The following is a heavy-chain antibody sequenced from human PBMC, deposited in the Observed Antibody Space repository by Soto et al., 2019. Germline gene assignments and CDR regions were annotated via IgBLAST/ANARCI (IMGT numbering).Heavy chain of an antibody. CDR3: ARGADDFSSGYYYEY. CDR1: GYTFSRHG. CDR2: SGNT. J-gene: IGHJ4*02. V-gene: IGHV1-18*04. D-gene: IGHD3-3*01. Sequence: QVQLVQSGAEVKKPGASVTVSCKASGYTFSRHGISWVRQAPGQGLEWMAWSGNTNSAQKFQGRLTLTTNPSTRTAYMELRSLRSDDTAVYYCARGADDFSSGYYYEYWGQGTLVTVSS.